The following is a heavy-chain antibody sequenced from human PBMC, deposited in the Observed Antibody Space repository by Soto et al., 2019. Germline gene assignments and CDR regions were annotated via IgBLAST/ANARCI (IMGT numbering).Heavy chain of an antibody. CDR2: ISYDGSNK. CDR1: GFTFSSYG. CDR3: AKETYSGPLDY. J-gene: IGHJ4*02. V-gene: IGHV3-30*18. Sequence: QVQLVESGGGVVQPGRSLRLSCAASGFTFSSYGMHWVRQAPGKGLEWVAVISYDGSNKYYADSVKGRFTISRDNSKNTLYLQMHSLRAEHTAVYYCAKETYSGPLDYWGQGTLVTVSS. D-gene: IGHD2-15*01.